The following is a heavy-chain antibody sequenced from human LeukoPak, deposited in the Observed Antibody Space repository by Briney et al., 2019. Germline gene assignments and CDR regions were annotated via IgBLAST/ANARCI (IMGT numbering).Heavy chain of an antibody. D-gene: IGHD1-26*01. V-gene: IGHV5-51*01. Sequence: GESLKISCKGSGYSFTGYWIGWVRQRPGKGLEWMGIIYPGDSDTRYSPSFQGQVTISADKSISTAYLQWSSLKASDTAMYYCARLGYSGSYGYYYYYMDVWGKGTTVTISS. CDR2: IYPGDSDT. CDR1: GYSFTGYW. CDR3: ARLGYSGSYGYYYYYMDV. J-gene: IGHJ6*03.